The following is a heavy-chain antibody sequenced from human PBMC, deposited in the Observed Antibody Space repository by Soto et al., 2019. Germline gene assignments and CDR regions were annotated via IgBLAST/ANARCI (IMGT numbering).Heavy chain of an antibody. CDR1: GFTFSSYW. Sequence: GGSLRLSCAASGFTFSSYWMSWVRQAPGKGLEWVANIKQDGSEKYYVDSVKGRFTISRDNAKNSLYLQMNSLRAEDTAVYYYASEEDSGSYIFDYWGQGTLVTVS. D-gene: IGHD1-26*01. V-gene: IGHV3-7*01. J-gene: IGHJ4*02. CDR2: IKQDGSEK. CDR3: ASEEDSGSYIFDY.